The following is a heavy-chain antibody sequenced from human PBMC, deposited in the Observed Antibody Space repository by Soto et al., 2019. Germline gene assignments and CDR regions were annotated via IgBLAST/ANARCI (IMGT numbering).Heavy chain of an antibody. Sequence: GGSLRLSCAASGFTFSSYAMHWVRQAPGKGLEWVAVISYDGSNKYYADSVKGRFTISRDNSKNTLYLQMNSLRAEDTAVYYCARLQLWSVDYYYYYGMDVWGQGTTVSVSS. J-gene: IGHJ6*02. CDR3: ARLQLWSVDYYYYYGMDV. D-gene: IGHD5-18*01. CDR2: ISYDGSNK. CDR1: GFTFSSYA. V-gene: IGHV3-30-3*01.